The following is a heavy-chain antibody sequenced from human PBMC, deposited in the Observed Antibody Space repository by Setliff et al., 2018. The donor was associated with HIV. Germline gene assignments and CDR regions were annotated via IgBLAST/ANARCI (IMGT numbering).Heavy chain of an antibody. J-gene: IGHJ4*02. CDR1: GFTFSSYG. Sequence: GGSLRLSCAASGFTFSSYGMHWVRQAPGKGLEWVSYVSGRGDSIYYAASVKGRFTISRDNAKNSLYLQMNSLIPEDTAVYYCARDFRDYVGKFDYWGQGTLVTVSS. CDR2: VSGRGDSI. V-gene: IGHV3-48*01. CDR3: ARDFRDYVGKFDY. D-gene: IGHD1-26*01.